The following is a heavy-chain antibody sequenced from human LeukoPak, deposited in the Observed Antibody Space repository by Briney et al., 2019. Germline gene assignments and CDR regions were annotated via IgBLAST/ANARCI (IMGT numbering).Heavy chain of an antibody. CDR3: ARHDWGVVYWYFDL. V-gene: IGHV3-7*03. J-gene: IGHJ2*01. CDR1: GFTFSSYW. CDR2: IKQDGSEK. D-gene: IGHD7-27*01. Sequence: PGGSLRLSCAASGFTFSSYWMSWVRQAPGKGLEWVANIKQDGSEKYYVDSVKGRFTISRDNAKNSLYLQMNSLRAEDTAVYYCARHDWGVVYWYFDLWGRGTLVTVSS.